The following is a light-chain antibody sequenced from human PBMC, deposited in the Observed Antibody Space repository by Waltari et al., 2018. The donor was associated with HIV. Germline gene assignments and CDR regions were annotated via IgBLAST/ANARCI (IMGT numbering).Light chain of an antibody. J-gene: IGLJ2*01. Sequence: YVLTQPPSVSVAPGQTARITCGGNNIAATKSVHWYRLNPGQAPVVVIYDDRDRPSGIQDRFSGASSGDMATLTISRAEAGDEADYYCQVWDGRGDTVIFGGGTKLAVV. V-gene: IGLV3-21*02. CDR3: QVWDGRGDTVI. CDR1: NIAATKS. CDR2: DDR.